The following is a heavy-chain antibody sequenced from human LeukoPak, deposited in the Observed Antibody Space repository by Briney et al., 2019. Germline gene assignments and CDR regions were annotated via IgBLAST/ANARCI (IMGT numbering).Heavy chain of an antibody. Sequence: ASVTVSFKSSGYTFTDYYLHWVRQPPAQGLEWMGRINFKIGGTNYGQKFQGRVTMTRDTSISTAYIEWGRLRSDDTAVYYCARDMMAYYYDSSSFDDWGRGTLVTVSS. J-gene: IGHJ4*02. CDR1: GYTFTDYY. CDR3: ARDMMAYYYDSSSFDD. CDR2: INFKIGGT. D-gene: IGHD3-22*01. V-gene: IGHV1-2*06.